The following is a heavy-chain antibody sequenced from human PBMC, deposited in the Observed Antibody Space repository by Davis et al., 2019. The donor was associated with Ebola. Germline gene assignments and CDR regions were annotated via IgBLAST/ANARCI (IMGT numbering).Heavy chain of an antibody. CDR2: IKSYGST. J-gene: IGHJ6*02. CDR3: ARDNYISAFYYYYFMDV. V-gene: IGHV3-66*01. Sequence: GESLKISCAASGFTVSTLYMSWVRQAPGKGLEWVSLIKSYGSTNYADSVKGRFTISRDKNTLYLQMDSLRAEDTAVYYCARDNYISAFYYYYFMDVWGQGTTVTVSS. CDR1: GFTVSTLY. D-gene: IGHD1-7*01.